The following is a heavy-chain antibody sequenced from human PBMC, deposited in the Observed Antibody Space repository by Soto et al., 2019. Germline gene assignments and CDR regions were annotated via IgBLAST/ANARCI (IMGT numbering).Heavy chain of an antibody. CDR1: GDSVSSNSAA. Sequence: SQTRSLTCAISGDSVSSNSAAWNWIRQSPSRGLEWLGRTYYRSKWYNDYAVSVKSRITINPDTSKNQFSLQLNSVTPEETAVYYCAIARYYASGSSPHGMDVWGQGTPLTV. V-gene: IGHV6-1*01. CDR2: TYYRSKWYN. CDR3: AIARYYASGSSPHGMDV. J-gene: IGHJ6*02. D-gene: IGHD3-10*01.